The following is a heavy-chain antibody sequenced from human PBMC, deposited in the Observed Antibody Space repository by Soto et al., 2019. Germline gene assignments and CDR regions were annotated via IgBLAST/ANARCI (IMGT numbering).Heavy chain of an antibody. CDR3: EKVREVAGTTPLDY. D-gene: IGHD6-19*01. Sequence: EVQLLESGGGLVQPGGSLRLSCAASGFTFSSYAMSWVRQAPGKGLEWVSAISGSGGSTYYADSVKGRFTISRDNSKNTLYLQMNSLRAEDTAVYYCEKVREVAGTTPLDYWGQGTLVTVSS. J-gene: IGHJ4*02. CDR2: ISGSGGST. CDR1: GFTFSSYA. V-gene: IGHV3-23*01.